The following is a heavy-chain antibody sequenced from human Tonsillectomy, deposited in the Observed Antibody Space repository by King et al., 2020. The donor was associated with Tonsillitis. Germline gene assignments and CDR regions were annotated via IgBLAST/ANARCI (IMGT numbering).Heavy chain of an antibody. V-gene: IGHV4-59*01. J-gene: IGHJ3*02. CDR3: ARSVRGAFDI. CDR2: IYYSGST. Sequence: VQLQESGPGLVKPSETLSLTCTVSGGSISSYYWSWIRQPPGKGLEWIGYIYYSGSTNYNPSLKSRVTISVDTSKNQFSLKLSSVTAADTAVYYCARSVRGAFDIWGQGTMVTVSS. CDR1: GGSISSYY. D-gene: IGHD3-10*01.